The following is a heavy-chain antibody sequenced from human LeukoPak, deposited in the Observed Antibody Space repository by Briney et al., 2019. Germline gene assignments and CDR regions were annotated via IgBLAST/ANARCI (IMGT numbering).Heavy chain of an antibody. D-gene: IGHD2-15*01. Sequence: GGSLRLSCAASGFTFNSYAMSWVRQAPGKGLEWVSNISGSGGSTYYADSVKGRFTISRDNSKNTLYLQMNSLRAEDTAIYYCAKNGDRGAYCTGGTCYPYFYYYMDVWGKGTTVTI. CDR1: GFTFNSYA. CDR3: AKNGDRGAYCTGGTCYPYFYYYMDV. CDR2: ISGSGGST. J-gene: IGHJ6*03. V-gene: IGHV3-23*01.